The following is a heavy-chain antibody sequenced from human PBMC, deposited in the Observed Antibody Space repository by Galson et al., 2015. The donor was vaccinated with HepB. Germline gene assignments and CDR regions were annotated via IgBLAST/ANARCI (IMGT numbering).Heavy chain of an antibody. CDR2: ISAYNGNT. D-gene: IGHD3-9*01. CDR3: ARKNYDNLTGLLNAHDYYYGMDV. Sequence: SVKVSCKASGYTFTSYGINWVRQAPGQGLEWMGWISAYNGNTNYAQKLQGRVTMTTDTSTSTAYMELRSLRSDDTAVYYCARKNYDNLTGLLNAHDYYYGMDVWGQGTTVTVSS. CDR1: GYTFTSYG. V-gene: IGHV1-18*04. J-gene: IGHJ6*02.